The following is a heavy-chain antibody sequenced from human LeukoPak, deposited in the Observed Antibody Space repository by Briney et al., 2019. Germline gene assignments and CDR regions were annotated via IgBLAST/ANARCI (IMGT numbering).Heavy chain of an antibody. Sequence: QTGGSLRLSCAASGNYWMHWVRQVPGKGLVWVSHINSDGSWTSYADSVKGRSTISKDNAKNTVYLQMNSLRAEDTAVYYCVSFYETYWGRGTLVTVSS. CDR2: INSDGSWT. CDR3: VSFYETY. V-gene: IGHV3-74*01. J-gene: IGHJ4*02. D-gene: IGHD2/OR15-2a*01. CDR1: GNYW.